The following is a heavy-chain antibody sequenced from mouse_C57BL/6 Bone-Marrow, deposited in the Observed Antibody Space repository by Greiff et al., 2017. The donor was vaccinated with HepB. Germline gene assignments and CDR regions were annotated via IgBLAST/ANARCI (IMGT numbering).Heavy chain of an antibody. Sequence: QVQLQQSGAELVKPGASVKISCKASGYAFSSYWMNWVKQRPGKGLEWIGQIYPGDGDTNYNGKFKGKATLTADKSSSTAYMQLSSLTSEDSAVYFCARGGEYYGSSPSWFAYWGQGTLVTVSA. CDR3: ARGGEYYGSSPSWFAY. J-gene: IGHJ3*01. CDR1: GYAFSSYW. V-gene: IGHV1-80*01. CDR2: IYPGDGDT. D-gene: IGHD1-1*01.